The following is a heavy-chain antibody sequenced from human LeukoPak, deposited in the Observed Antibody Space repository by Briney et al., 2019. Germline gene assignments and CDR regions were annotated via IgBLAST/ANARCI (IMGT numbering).Heavy chain of an antibody. D-gene: IGHD3-22*01. CDR1: GGSFSGYY. Sequence: SETLSLTCAVYGGSFSGYYWSWIRQPPGKGLEWIGEINHSGSTNYNPSLKSRVTISVDTSKNQFSLKLSSVTAADTAVYYCAELGITMIRGVWGKGTTVTISS. CDR2: INHSGST. V-gene: IGHV4-34*01. J-gene: IGHJ6*04. CDR3: AELGITMIRGV.